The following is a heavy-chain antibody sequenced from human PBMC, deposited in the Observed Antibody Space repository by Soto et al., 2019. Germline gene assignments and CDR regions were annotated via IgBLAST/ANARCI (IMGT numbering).Heavy chain of an antibody. CDR1: GYTFTSYG. Sequence: GASVKVSCKASGYTFTSYGISWVRQAPGQGLEWMGWISAYNGNTNYAQKLQGRVTMTTDTSTSTAYMELRSLRSDDTAVYYCARYDVQYSSSWTYYYYGMDVWGQGTTVTVSS. CDR3: ARYDVQYSSSWTYYYYGMDV. D-gene: IGHD6-13*01. J-gene: IGHJ6*02. CDR2: ISAYNGNT. V-gene: IGHV1-18*01.